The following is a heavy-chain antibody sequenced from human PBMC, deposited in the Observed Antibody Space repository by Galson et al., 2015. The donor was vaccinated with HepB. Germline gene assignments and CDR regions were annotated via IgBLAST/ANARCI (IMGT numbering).Heavy chain of an antibody. J-gene: IGHJ4*02. V-gene: IGHV3-11*06. CDR3: ARGGYDFWSGYCN. CDR2: ISSSSYT. D-gene: IGHD3-3*01. Sequence: SLRLSCAASGFTFSDYYMSWIRQAPGKGLEWVSYISSSSYTNYADSVKGRFTISRDNAKNSLYLQMNSLRAEDTAVYYCARGGYDFWSGYCNWGQGTLVTVSS. CDR1: GFTFSDYY.